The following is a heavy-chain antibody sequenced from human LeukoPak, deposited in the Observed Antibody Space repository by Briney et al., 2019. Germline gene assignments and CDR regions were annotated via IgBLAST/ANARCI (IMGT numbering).Heavy chain of an antibody. V-gene: IGHV3-21*01. D-gene: IGHD3-10*01. CDR2: ITGSSDYI. J-gene: IGHJ4*02. CDR3: ARADYGSTYYFDY. Sequence: GGSLRLSCAASGFTFSTYSMNWVRQAPGKGLEWVSSITGSSDYIYYGDSVKGQFTISRDNAKNSLYLQMNSLRAEDTAVYYCARADYGSTYYFDYWGQGTLVTVSS. CDR1: GFTFSTYS.